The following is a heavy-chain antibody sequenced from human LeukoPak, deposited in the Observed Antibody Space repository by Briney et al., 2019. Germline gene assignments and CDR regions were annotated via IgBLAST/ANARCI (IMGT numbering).Heavy chain of an antibody. CDR3: ARARMVRGVSPYYFDY. V-gene: IGHV4-31*03. Sequence: PSETLSLTCTASGGSISSGGYYWSWIRQHPGKGLEWIGYIYYSGSTYYNPSLKSRVTISVDTSKNQFSLKLSSVTAADTAVYYCARARMVRGVSPYYFDYWGQGTLVTVSS. CDR1: GGSISSGGYY. J-gene: IGHJ4*02. CDR2: IYYSGST. D-gene: IGHD3-10*01.